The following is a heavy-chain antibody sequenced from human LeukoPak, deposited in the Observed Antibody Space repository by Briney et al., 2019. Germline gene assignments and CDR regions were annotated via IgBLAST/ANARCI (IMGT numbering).Heavy chain of an antibody. CDR1: DGSISSYY. D-gene: IGHD6-13*01. CDR3: ARVSSSWYQDWYFDL. V-gene: IGHV4-4*07. J-gene: IGHJ2*01. Sequence: SETLSLTCTVSDGSISSYYWSWIRQPAGKGLEWIGRIDTSGNTNYKPSLKSRVTMSVDTSKNQFSLKLNSVTAADTAVYYCARVSSSWYQDWYFDLWGRGTLVTVSS. CDR2: IDTSGNT.